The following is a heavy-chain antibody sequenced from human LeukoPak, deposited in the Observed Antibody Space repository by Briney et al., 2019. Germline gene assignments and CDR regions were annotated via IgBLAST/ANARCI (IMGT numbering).Heavy chain of an antibody. D-gene: IGHD1-26*01. CDR1: GYTFTSYY. Sequence: ASVKVSCKASGYTFTSYYMHWVRQAPGQGLEWMGIINPSGGSTSYAQKFQGRVIMTRDTSTSTVYMELSSLRSEDTAVYYCAREEAVGAKFRHAFDIWGQGTMVTVSS. CDR3: AREEAVGAKFRHAFDI. J-gene: IGHJ3*02. CDR2: INPSGGST. V-gene: IGHV1-46*01.